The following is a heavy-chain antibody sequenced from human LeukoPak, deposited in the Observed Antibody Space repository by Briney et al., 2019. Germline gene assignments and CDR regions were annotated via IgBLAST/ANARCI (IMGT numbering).Heavy chain of an antibody. CDR1: GFTFSSYG. CDR2: ISGSGGST. V-gene: IGHV3-23*01. CDR3: TKAGYYYDSSGYSYWYFDL. D-gene: IGHD3-22*01. J-gene: IGHJ2*01. Sequence: PGGSLRLSSAASGFTFSSYGMSWVRQAPGKGLEWVSAISGSGGSTYYADSVKGRFTISRDNSKNTLYLQMNSLRAEDTAVYYCTKAGYYYDSSGYSYWYFDLWGRGTLVIVSS.